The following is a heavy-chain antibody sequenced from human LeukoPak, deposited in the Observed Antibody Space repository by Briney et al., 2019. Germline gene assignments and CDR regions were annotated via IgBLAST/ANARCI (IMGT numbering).Heavy chain of an antibody. CDR3: ARGVRAAMHSYYYGMDV. CDR2: IIAILGIA. J-gene: IGHJ6*02. Sequence: ASVKVSFKASGGTFSSYAISWVGQAPGQGLEWMGRIIAILGIANYAQKFQGRVTIPADKSTSTAYMELSSLRSEDTAAYYCARGVRAAMHSYYYGMDVWGQGTTVTVSS. D-gene: IGHD2-2*01. V-gene: IGHV1-69*04. CDR1: GGTFSSYA.